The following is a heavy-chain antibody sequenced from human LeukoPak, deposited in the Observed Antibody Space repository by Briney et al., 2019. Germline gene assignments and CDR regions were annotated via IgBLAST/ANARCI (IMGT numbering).Heavy chain of an antibody. CDR1: GGSISSYY. CDR3: ASLNYDYVWGSYRYTETYFDY. V-gene: IGHV4-59*01. J-gene: IGHJ4*02. Sequence: SSETLSLTCTVSGGSISSYYWSWIRQPPGKGLEWIGYIYYSGSTNYNPSLKSRVTISADTSKNQFSLKLSSVTAADTAVYYCASLNYDYVWGSYRYTETYFDYWGQGTLVTVSS. D-gene: IGHD3-16*02. CDR2: IYYSGST.